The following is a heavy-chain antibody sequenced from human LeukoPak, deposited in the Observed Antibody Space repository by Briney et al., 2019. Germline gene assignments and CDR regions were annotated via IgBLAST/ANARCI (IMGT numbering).Heavy chain of an antibody. CDR2: INHSGST. Sequence: SETLSLTCAVYGGSFSGYYWSWIRQPPGKGLERIGEINHSGSTNYNPSLKSRVTISVDTSKNQFSLKLSSVTAADTAVYYCARETGLLGNFDYWGQGTLVTVSS. D-gene: IGHD3-10*01. V-gene: IGHV4-34*01. CDR1: GGSFSGYY. CDR3: ARETGLLGNFDY. J-gene: IGHJ4*02.